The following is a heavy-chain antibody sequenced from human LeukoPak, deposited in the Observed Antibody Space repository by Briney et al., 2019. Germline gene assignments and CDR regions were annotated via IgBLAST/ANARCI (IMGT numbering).Heavy chain of an antibody. CDR2: ISSNSATM. Sequence: PGGSLRLTCEASGFAFSDFSLNWVRQATGKGLEWISYISSNSATMEYADSVKGRFTISRDNAKSSVFLQMNSLRAEDTGVYYCASVPRITTFTVVTRRNWFDPWGQGTLVTVSS. CDR1: GFAFSDFS. CDR3: ASVPRITTFTVVTRRNWFDP. J-gene: IGHJ5*02. D-gene: IGHD3-3*01. V-gene: IGHV3-48*04.